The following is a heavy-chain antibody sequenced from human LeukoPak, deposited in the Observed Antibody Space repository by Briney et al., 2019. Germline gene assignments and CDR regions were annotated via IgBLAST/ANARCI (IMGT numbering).Heavy chain of an antibody. J-gene: IGHJ4*02. CDR2: ISFDGSYK. D-gene: IGHD6-13*01. CDR1: GFTFRSYG. Sequence: GRSLRLSCAASGFTFRSYGMHWVRQAPGKGLEWVAVISFDGSYKDYADSVKGRFTISRDNSKNTLYLQMNSLRAEDTAVYYCAKWGPSSSWYFPYFDYWGQGTLVTVSS. V-gene: IGHV3-30*18. CDR3: AKWGPSSSWYFPYFDY.